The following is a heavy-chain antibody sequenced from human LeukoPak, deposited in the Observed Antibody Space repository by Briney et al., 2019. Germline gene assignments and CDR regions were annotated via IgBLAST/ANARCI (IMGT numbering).Heavy chain of an antibody. D-gene: IGHD3-9*01. CDR3: ARDDPYYEILTGYYRGYYFDY. CDR2: VSSSGSTI. V-gene: IGHV3-48*03. Sequence: GGSLRLSCAVSGFTFSSYEMNWVRQAPGKGLEWVSYVSSSGSTIYYADSVKGRFTISRDNAKNSLYLQMNSLRAEDTAVYYCARDDPYYEILTGYYRGYYFDYWGQGTLVTVSS. CDR1: GFTFSSYE. J-gene: IGHJ4*02.